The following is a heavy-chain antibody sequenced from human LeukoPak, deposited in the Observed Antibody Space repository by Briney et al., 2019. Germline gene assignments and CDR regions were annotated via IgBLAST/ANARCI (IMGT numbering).Heavy chain of an antibody. CDR1: GGSISSSSYY. Sequence: SETLSLTCTVSGGSISSSSYYWGWIRQPPEKGLEWFGSIYYSGSTYNNPSLKSRVTISVDTSKNQFSLTLSSVTAADTAVYDCYSDGYSWFDYWGQGTLVTVSS. CDR2: IYYSGST. J-gene: IGHJ4*02. CDR3: YSDGYSWFDY. V-gene: IGHV4-39*01. D-gene: IGHD5-18*01.